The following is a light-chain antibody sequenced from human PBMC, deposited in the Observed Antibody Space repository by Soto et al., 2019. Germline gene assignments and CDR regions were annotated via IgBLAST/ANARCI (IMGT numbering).Light chain of an antibody. V-gene: IGLV2-14*01. CDR2: EVS. CDR1: SSDVGGYNY. Sequence: QSALTQPASVSGSPGQSITISCTGTSSDVGGYNYVSWYQQHPGKTPQLMIYEVSNRPSGVSNRFSASKSGNTASLTISGLQAEDEAYYYCSSYTSSSTLVFGGGTKLTVL. CDR3: SSYTSSSTLV. J-gene: IGLJ2*01.